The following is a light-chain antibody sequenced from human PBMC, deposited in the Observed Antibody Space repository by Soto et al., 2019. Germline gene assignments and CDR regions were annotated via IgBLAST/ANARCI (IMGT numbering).Light chain of an antibody. Sequence: DIQMTQSPSTLSAFVGDRVTITCRASQSISRWSAWYQQKPGKAPKLLIYEASNLETGVPARFRGGGSGTEFTLTITSLQPDDFATYYCQQYDNYPYSFGQGTKLEIK. V-gene: IGKV1-5*03. CDR1: QSISRW. CDR2: EAS. CDR3: QQYDNYPYS. J-gene: IGKJ2*01.